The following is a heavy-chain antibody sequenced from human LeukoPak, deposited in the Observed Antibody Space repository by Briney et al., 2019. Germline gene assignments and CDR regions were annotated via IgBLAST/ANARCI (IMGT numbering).Heavy chain of an antibody. D-gene: IGHD3-22*01. CDR2: INHSGST. J-gene: IGHJ4*02. CDR3: ACSNYYDSSGHATEELDY. Sequence: SETLSLTCAVYGGSFSGYYRSWIRQPPGKGLEWIGEINHSGSTNYNPSLKSRVTISVDTSKNQFSLKLSSVTAADTAVYYCACSNYYDSSGHATEELDYWGQGTLVTVSS. CDR1: GGSFSGYY. V-gene: IGHV4-34*01.